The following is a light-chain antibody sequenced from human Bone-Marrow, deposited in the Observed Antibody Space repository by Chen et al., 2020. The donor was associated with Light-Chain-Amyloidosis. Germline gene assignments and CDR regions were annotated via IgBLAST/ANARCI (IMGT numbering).Light chain of an antibody. CDR1: DLPTKY. V-gene: IGLV3-25*03. J-gene: IGLJ2*01. Sequence: SYELTQPPSVSVSPGQTARFTCSGDDLPTKYAYLYQQKPGQAPVLVIHRDTERPSGISERFSGSSSGTTATLTISGVQAEDEADYHCQSADSSGTYEVIFGGGTKLTVL. CDR2: RDT. CDR3: QSADSSGTYEVI.